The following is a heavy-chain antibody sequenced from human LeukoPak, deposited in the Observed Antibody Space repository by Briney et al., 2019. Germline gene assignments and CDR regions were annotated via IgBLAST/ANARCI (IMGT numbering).Heavy chain of an antibody. CDR2: IFPADSDT. Sequence: GESLKISCKASGYSFTNFRIGWVRQMPGKGLEWMGIIFPADSDTTYSPSFEGQVTISADKSISTAYLQWSSLKASDTAIYYCARLNGDYPRFYYYMDVWGKGTTVTASS. J-gene: IGHJ6*03. CDR1: GYSFTNFR. V-gene: IGHV5-51*01. D-gene: IGHD4-17*01. CDR3: ARLNGDYPRFYYYMDV.